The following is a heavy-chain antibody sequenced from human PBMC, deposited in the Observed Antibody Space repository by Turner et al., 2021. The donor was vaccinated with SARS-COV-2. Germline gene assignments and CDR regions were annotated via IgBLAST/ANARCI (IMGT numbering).Heavy chain of an antibody. V-gene: IGHV1-24*01. CDR1: GYTLIELS. CDR2: FDPEDGET. CDR3: ATGYAYCGGDCSIHY. D-gene: IGHD2-21*02. J-gene: IGHJ4*02. Sequence: QVQRVQSGAEVKKPGASVQVSCEVSGYTLIELSMHWVRQAPGKGLEWIGGFDPEDGETIYAQKFQGRVTMTEDTSTDTAYMELSSLRSEDTAVYYCATGYAYCGGDCSIHYWGQGTLVTVSS.